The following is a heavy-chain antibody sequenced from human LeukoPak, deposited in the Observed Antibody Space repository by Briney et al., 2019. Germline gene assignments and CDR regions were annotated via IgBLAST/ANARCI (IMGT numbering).Heavy chain of an antibody. Sequence: GGSLRLSCAASGSTVSSNYMSWVRQAPGKGLECVSVITNSALNTYYADSVKGRFTISRDNSKNTLYLQMNSLRTEDTAVYYCAKVTGGSGSLDHWGQGTLVTVSS. V-gene: IGHV3-53*01. J-gene: IGHJ4*02. CDR3: AKVTGGSGSLDH. D-gene: IGHD2-15*01. CDR2: ITNSALNT. CDR1: GSTVSSNY.